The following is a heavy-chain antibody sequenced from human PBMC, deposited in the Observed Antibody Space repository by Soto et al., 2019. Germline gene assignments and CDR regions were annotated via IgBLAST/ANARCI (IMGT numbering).Heavy chain of an antibody. D-gene: IGHD6-19*01. CDR1: GDSVSSSSAA. Sequence: SQTLSLTCGISGDSVSSSSAAWNWIRQSPSRGLEWLGRTYYRSKWYSEYAVSVQSRITINPDTSKNQFSLRLNSVTPEDTAVYYCARALSGSGSSFFDYWGQGTLVTVSS. CDR2: TYYRSKWYS. CDR3: ARALSGSGSSFFDY. V-gene: IGHV6-1*01. J-gene: IGHJ4*02.